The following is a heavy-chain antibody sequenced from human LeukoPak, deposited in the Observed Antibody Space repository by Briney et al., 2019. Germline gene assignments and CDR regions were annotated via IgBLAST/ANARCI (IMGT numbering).Heavy chain of an antibody. V-gene: IGHV3-21*01. Sequence: GGSLRLSCVASGFTFSSYSMNWVRQAPGKGLEWVSSITSSSTYIYYADSVKGRFTISRGNAKNSLYLQMNSLRAEDTAVYYCARDPIVVVPSASFYYYMDVWGKGTTVTVSS. D-gene: IGHD2-2*01. CDR2: ITSSSTYI. CDR1: GFTFSSYS. J-gene: IGHJ6*03. CDR3: ARDPIVVVPSASFYYYMDV.